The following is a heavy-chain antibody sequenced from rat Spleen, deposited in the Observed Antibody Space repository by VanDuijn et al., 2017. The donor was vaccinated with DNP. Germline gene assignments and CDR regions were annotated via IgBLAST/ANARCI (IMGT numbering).Heavy chain of an antibody. V-gene: IGHV5S13*01. D-gene: IGHD4-2*01. J-gene: IGHJ2*01. CDR1: GFTFSKYG. CDR2: ISTSGEYT. Sequence: EVQLVESGGGLVQPGRSLKLSCVASGFTFSKYGMAWVRQAPTKGLEWVASISTSGEYTHYRDSVKGRFTISRDNAEDTLFLQMNSLRSEDTATYYCTRATGFDYWGQGVMVTVSS. CDR3: TRATGFDY.